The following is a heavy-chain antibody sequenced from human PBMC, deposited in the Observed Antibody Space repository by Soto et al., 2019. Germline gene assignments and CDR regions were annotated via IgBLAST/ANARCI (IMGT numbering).Heavy chain of an antibody. J-gene: IGHJ4*02. CDR3: AREDNKFYDFWSGCLGYFDY. CDR2: IWYDGSNK. Sequence: PGGSLRLSCAASGFTFSSYGMHWVRQAPGKGLEWVAVIWYDGSNKYYADSVKGRFTISRDNSKNTLYLQMNSLRAEDTAVYYCAREDNKFYDFWSGCLGYFDYWGQGTLVTVSS. CDR1: GFTFSSYG. V-gene: IGHV3-33*01. D-gene: IGHD3-3*01.